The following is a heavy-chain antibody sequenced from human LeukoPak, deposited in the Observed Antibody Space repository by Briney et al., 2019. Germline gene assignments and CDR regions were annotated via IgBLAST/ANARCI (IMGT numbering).Heavy chain of an antibody. J-gene: IGHJ4*02. CDR3: ASPKYYYDSSGSDY. CDR2: ISSSSSYI. D-gene: IGHD3-22*01. CDR1: GFTFSSYS. Sequence: PGGSLRLSCAASGFTFSSYSMNWVRQAPGKGLEWVSSISSSSSYIYYADSVKGRFTISRDNAKNSLSLQMNSLRAEDTAVYYCASPKYYYDSSGSDYWGQGTLVTVSS. V-gene: IGHV3-21*01.